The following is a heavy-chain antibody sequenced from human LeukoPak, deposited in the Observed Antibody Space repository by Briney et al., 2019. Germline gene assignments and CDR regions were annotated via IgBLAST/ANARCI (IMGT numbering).Heavy chain of an antibody. D-gene: IGHD3-10*01. CDR1: GFTFSSYA. CDR3: AKSYYYGSGSYFGYYYYYYMDV. CDR2: ISGSGGST. J-gene: IGHJ6*03. V-gene: IGHV3-23*01. Sequence: GGSLRLSCAASGFTFSSYAMSWVRQAPGKGLEWVSAISGSGGSTYYADSVKGRFTISRDNSKNTLYLQMNSLRAEDTAVYYCAKSYYYGSGSYFGYYYYYYMDVWGKGTTVTVSS.